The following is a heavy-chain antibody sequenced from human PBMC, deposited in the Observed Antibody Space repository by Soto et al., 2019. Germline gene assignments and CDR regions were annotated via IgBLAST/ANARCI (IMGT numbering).Heavy chain of an antibody. CDR1: GYSFTSLD. V-gene: IGHV1-8*01. CDR3: VRGPYNYNSRYFDY. Sequence: ASVKVSCKASGYSFTSLDINWVRQTAGQGLEWMGWMQPSTGRTGYAQKFQGRVTMTRDTSINTAYMELTTLTSDDTAFYYCVRGPYNYNSRYFDYWGQGTLVTVSS. J-gene: IGHJ4*02. D-gene: IGHD1-1*01. CDR2: MQPSTGRT.